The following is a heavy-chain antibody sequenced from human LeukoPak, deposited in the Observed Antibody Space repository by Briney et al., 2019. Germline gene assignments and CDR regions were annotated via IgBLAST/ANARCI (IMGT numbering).Heavy chain of an antibody. CDR2: IYYSGST. CDR1: GGSFSGYY. V-gene: IGHV4-59*01. D-gene: IGHD3-10*01. J-gene: IGHJ4*02. Sequence: SETLSLTCAVYGGSFSGYYWSWIRQPPGKGLEWIGYIYYSGSTNYNPSLKSRVTISVDTSKNQFSLKLSSVTAADTAVYYCARVSMVRGDHIDYWGQGTLVTVSS. CDR3: ARVSMVRGDHIDY.